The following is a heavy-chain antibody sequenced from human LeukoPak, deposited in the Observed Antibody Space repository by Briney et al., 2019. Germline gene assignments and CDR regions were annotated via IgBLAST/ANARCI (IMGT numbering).Heavy chain of an antibody. D-gene: IGHD6-19*01. Sequence: GGSLRLSCAASGFTFSSYGVHWVRQAPGKGLEWVAFIRYDGSNKYYADSVKGRFTISRDNSKNTLYLQMNSLRAEDTAVYYCAKEEWLGKMNYFDHWGQGTLVTVSS. CDR1: GFTFSSYG. J-gene: IGHJ4*02. V-gene: IGHV3-30*02. CDR2: IRYDGSNK. CDR3: AKEEWLGKMNYFDH.